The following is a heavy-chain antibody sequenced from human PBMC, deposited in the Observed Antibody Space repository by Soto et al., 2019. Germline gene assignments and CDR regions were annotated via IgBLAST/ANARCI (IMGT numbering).Heavy chain of an antibody. Sequence: QVQLQESGPGLVKPSETLSLTCTVSGGSISSYYWSWLRQPPGKGLEWIGYIYYSGSTNYNPSLKSRVTMSVDTSKNQFSLKLSSVTAADTAVYYCARGGRGYQLLWRWFDPWGQGTLVTVSS. CDR2: IYYSGST. V-gene: IGHV4-59*01. CDR1: GGSISSYY. D-gene: IGHD2-2*01. CDR3: ARGGRGYQLLWRWFDP. J-gene: IGHJ5*02.